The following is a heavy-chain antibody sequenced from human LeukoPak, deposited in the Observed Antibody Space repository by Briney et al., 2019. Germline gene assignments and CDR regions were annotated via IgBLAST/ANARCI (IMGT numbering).Heavy chain of an antibody. V-gene: IGHV3-74*01. D-gene: IGHD1/OR15-1a*01. CDR1: GFTFSNYW. Sequence: GGSLRLSCAASGFTFSNYWIHWVRQAPGKGLVWVSRINTDGSTTTYADSVKGRFSISRDNAKNTVYLQMNNLRAEDTAVYFCARWSTTHDTEAGDYWGQGTLVTVSS. CDR3: ARWSTTHDTEAGDY. CDR2: INTDGSTT. J-gene: IGHJ4*02.